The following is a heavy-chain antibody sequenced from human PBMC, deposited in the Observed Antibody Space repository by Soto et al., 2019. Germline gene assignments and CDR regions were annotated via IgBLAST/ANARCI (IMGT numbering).Heavy chain of an antibody. CDR2: IGAYNGNT. CDR1: GYTFTSYG. D-gene: IGHD3-16*02. CDR3: ARDESALDSFDY. J-gene: IGHJ4*02. V-gene: IGHV1-18*01. Sequence: ASVKVSCKASGYTFTSYGISWVRQAPGQGLEWMGWIGAYNGNTNYAQKLQGRVTMTTDTSTSTAYMELRSLRSDDTAVYHCARDESALDSFDYWGQGTLVTVSS.